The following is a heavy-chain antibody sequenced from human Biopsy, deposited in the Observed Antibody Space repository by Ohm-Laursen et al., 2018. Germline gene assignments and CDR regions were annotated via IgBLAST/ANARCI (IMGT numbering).Heavy chain of an antibody. CDR3: ARDETGSSVFGPYYYGMDV. J-gene: IGHJ6*02. CDR1: GYTFTGYY. D-gene: IGHD3-9*01. Sequence: ASVKVSCNASGYTFTGYYMHWVRQAPGQGLEWMGIINPTGGTTSYAEKFQGRVTLTRDTSTGTVYLELNSLIYEDTALYYCARDETGSSVFGPYYYGMDVWGQGTTVTVSS. V-gene: IGHV1-46*01. CDR2: INPTGGTT.